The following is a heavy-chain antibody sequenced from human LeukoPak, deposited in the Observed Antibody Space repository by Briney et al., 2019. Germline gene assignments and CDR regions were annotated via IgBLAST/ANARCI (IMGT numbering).Heavy chain of an antibody. V-gene: IGHV3-30*18. J-gene: IGHJ4*02. D-gene: IGHD6-19*01. CDR1: GFTFSNYG. CDR2: ISYDGSNK. CDR3: AKAGSTGWFGGLDFDY. Sequence: PGRSLRLSCAASGFTFSNYGMHWVRQAPGEGLEWVAVISYDGSNKYYADSAKGRFTISRDNSKVYLQMNSLRAEDTAVYYCAKAGSTGWFGGLDFDYWGQGTLVTVSS.